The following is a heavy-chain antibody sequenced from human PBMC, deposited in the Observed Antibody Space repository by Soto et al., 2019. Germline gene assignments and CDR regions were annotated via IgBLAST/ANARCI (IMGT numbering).Heavy chain of an antibody. V-gene: IGHV3-23*01. CDR3: AKVYYYGSGSSPLDY. J-gene: IGHJ4*02. CDR2: ISGSGGST. D-gene: IGHD3-10*01. Sequence: GGSLRLSCAASGFTFSSYAMSWVRQAPGKGLEWVSAISGSGGSTYYADSVKGRFTISRDNSKNTLYLQMNSLRAEDTAVYYCAKVYYYGSGSSPLDYWGQGTLVTVSS. CDR1: GFTFSSYA.